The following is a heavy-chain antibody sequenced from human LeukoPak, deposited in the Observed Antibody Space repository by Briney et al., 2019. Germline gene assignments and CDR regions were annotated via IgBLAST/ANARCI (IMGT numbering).Heavy chain of an antibody. J-gene: IGHJ6*03. CDR2: IYYSGTT. CDR1: GGSISSSHYY. V-gene: IGHV4-39*01. D-gene: IGHD3-3*01. Sequence: SETLSLTCAVSGGSISSSHYYWGWIRQPPGKGLEWIGTIYYSGTTYYNPSLESRVTISEDMSKNQFSLKLSSVTAADTAVYYCAIRRTIFGVVSVPYYMDVWGKGTTVTVSS. CDR3: AIRRTIFGVVSVPYYMDV.